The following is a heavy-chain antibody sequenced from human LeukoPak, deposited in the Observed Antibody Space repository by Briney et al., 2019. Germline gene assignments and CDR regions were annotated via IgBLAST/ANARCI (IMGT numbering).Heavy chain of an antibody. J-gene: IGHJ4*02. CDR2: INHSGST. Sequence: SETLSLTCAVYGGSFSGYYWSWIRQPPGKGLEWIGEINHSGSTNYNPSLKSRVTISVDTSKNQFSLKLSSVTAADTAVYYCARLAVGEMATFLIGYYFDYWGQGTLVTVSS. V-gene: IGHV4-34*01. D-gene: IGHD5-24*01. CDR1: GGSFSGYY. CDR3: ARLAVGEMATFLIGYYFDY.